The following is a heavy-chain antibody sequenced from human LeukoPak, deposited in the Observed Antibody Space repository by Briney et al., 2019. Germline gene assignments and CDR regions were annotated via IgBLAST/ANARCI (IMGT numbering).Heavy chain of an antibody. Sequence: ASVKVSCKASGYTFTSYGISWVRQAPGQGLEWMGWISAYNGNTNYAQKLQGRVTMTTDTSTSTAYMELRSPRSDDTAVYYCARVGLGAAAGNWFDPWGQGTLVTVSS. CDR3: ARVGLGAAAGNWFDP. CDR1: GYTFTSYG. J-gene: IGHJ5*02. V-gene: IGHV1-18*01. CDR2: ISAYNGNT. D-gene: IGHD6-13*01.